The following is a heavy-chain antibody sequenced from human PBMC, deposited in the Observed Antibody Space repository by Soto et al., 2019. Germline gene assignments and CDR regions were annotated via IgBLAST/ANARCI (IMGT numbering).Heavy chain of an antibody. Sequence: SETLSLTCTVSGGSISSYYWSWIRQPPGKGLEWIGYIYYTGRTNYNPSLKSRVTISLDTSKNQFSLRLNSVTAADTAVYYCVRSFQGLDWGQGTLVTVPQ. CDR1: GGSISSYY. J-gene: IGHJ4*02. CDR3: VRSFQGLD. CDR2: IYYTGRT. D-gene: IGHD4-17*01. V-gene: IGHV4-59*01.